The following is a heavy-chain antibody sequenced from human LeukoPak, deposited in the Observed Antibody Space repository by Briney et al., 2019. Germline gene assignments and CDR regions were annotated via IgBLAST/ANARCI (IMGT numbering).Heavy chain of an antibody. CDR1: GFTFSSYG. V-gene: IGHV3-33*06. CDR2: IWYDGSNK. CDR3: AKEAYDYVWGSYLFDY. D-gene: IGHD3-16*02. J-gene: IGHJ4*02. Sequence: PGGSLRLSCAASGFTFSSYGMHWVRQAPGKGLEWVAVIWYDGSNKYYADSVKGRFTISRDNSKNTLYLQMNSLRAEDTAVYYCAKEAYDYVWGSYLFDYWGQGTLSPSPQ.